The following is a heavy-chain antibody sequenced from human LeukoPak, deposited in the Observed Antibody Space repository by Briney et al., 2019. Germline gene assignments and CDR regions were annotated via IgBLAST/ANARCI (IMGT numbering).Heavy chain of an antibody. D-gene: IGHD6-13*01. Sequence: GGSLRLSCAASGFTFSSYSMNWVRQAPGKGLEWVSSISSSSSYIYYADSVKGRFTISRDNAKNSLYLQMNSLRAEDTAVYYCAREVIAAAGNDYWGQGTLVTASS. V-gene: IGHV3-21*01. CDR1: GFTFSSYS. J-gene: IGHJ4*02. CDR3: AREVIAAAGNDY. CDR2: ISSSSSYI.